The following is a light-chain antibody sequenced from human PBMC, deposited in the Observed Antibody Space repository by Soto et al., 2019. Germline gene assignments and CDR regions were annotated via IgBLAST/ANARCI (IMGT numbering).Light chain of an antibody. CDR1: QSVSSY. CDR2: GAS. CDR3: QQRSNWPRT. J-gene: IGKJ1*01. V-gene: IGKV3-11*01. Sequence: EIVLTQSPATLSLSPGERATLSCRASQSVSSYLAWYQQKPGQAPRLLIYGASTRATGIPARFSGSGSGTEFTLTISSLEPEDLAVYYCQQRSNWPRTFGQGTKVDI.